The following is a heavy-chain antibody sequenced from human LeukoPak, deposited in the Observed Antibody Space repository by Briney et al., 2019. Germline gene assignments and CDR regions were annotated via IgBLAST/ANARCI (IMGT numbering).Heavy chain of an antibody. CDR2: IKEVGSEK. CDR1: GFTFSSYW. D-gene: IGHD1-26*01. CDR3: ARGGGYHGWIDP. V-gene: IGHV3-7*01. J-gene: IGHJ5*02. Sequence: PGGSLRLSCAASGFTFSSYWMSWVRQAPGKGLEWVANIKEVGSEKYYVDSVKGRFTISRDNAKNSLYLQMNSLRAENTAVYYCARGGGYHGWIDPWGQGTLVTVSS.